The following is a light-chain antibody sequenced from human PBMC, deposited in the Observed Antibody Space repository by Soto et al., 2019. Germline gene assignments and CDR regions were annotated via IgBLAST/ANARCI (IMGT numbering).Light chain of an antibody. J-gene: IGLJ2*01. CDR1: RSDVGSYNF. Sequence: QSALTQPASVSGSPGQSISISCTGSRSDVGSYNFVSWYQLFPGKAPKLIIYEADKRPSGVSSRFSCSKSGFTASLTISGLQAEDEADYFCSSYAGDSALIFGGGTKLTVL. CDR2: EAD. CDR3: SSYAGDSALI. V-gene: IGLV2-23*01.